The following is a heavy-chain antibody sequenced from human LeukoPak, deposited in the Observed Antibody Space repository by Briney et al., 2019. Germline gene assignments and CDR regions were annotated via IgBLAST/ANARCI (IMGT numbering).Heavy chain of an antibody. CDR3: AKDMETTLVTPTFDY. CDR1: GFTFDDYA. CDR2: ISWSSATI. V-gene: IGHV3-9*01. Sequence: GGSLRLSCAASGFTFDDYAMHWVRQAPGKGLEWVPGISWSSATIGYADSVKGRFTISRDNAKNSLYLQMNSLRAEDTALYYCAKDMETTLVTPTFDYWGQGTLVTVSS. D-gene: IGHD4-23*01. J-gene: IGHJ4*02.